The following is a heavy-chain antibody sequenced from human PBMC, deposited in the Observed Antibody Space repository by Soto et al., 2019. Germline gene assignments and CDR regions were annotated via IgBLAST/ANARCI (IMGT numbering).Heavy chain of an antibody. CDR1: GGSISSGGYY. J-gene: IGHJ4*02. Sequence: SETLSLTCSVSGGSISSGGYYWSWIRQHPGKGLEWIGYIHYSGSTYYNPSLKSRVSISIDRSQNKFSLNLSSVTAADTAVYCCARVGVGTVDYFDYWGQGTLVTVSS. CDR3: ARVGVGTVDYFDY. CDR2: IHYSGST. V-gene: IGHV4-31*03. D-gene: IGHD3-16*01.